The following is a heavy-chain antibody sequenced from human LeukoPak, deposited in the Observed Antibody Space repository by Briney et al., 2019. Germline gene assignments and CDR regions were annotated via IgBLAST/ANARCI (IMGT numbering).Heavy chain of an antibody. CDR2: ISWNSGSI. CDR3: VKGGSSGWNYYFDY. CDR1: GFTFSSYA. J-gene: IGHJ4*02. D-gene: IGHD6-19*01. Sequence: GGSLRLSCAASGFTFSSYAMHWVRQAPGKGLEWVSGISWNSGSIDYADSVKGRFTISRDNAKNSLYLQMKSLRGEDTALYYCVKGGSSGWNYYFDYWGQGTLVTVSS. V-gene: IGHV3-9*01.